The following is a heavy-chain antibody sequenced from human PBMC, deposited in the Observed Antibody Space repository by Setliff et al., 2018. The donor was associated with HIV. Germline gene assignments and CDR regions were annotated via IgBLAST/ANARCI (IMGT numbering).Heavy chain of an antibody. V-gene: IGHV3-23*01. CDR3: ARATPYWGGYSPFEF. D-gene: IGHD3-3*01. Sequence: PGESLKISCAVSGFTFINYDMSWVRQAPGKGLEWVSLISSSGITTDYADSVKGRYTISRDNSKNTLYLQMNSLRLEDTAVYYCARATPYWGGYSPFEFWGRGTQVTVSS. J-gene: IGHJ4*02. CDR1: GFTFINYD. CDR2: ISSSGITT.